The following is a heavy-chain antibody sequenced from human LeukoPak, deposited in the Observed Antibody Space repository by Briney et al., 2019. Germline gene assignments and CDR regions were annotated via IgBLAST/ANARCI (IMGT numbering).Heavy chain of an antibody. Sequence: GGSLRLSCEASGFTFSSYGMHWVRQAPGKGLEWVAVISYDGSNKYCADSVKGRFTISRDNSKNTLYLQMNSLRAEDTAVYYCAKDSDDSSPDYWGQGTLVTVSS. J-gene: IGHJ4*02. V-gene: IGHV3-30*18. D-gene: IGHD3-22*01. CDR3: AKDSDDSSPDY. CDR2: ISYDGSNK. CDR1: GFTFSSYG.